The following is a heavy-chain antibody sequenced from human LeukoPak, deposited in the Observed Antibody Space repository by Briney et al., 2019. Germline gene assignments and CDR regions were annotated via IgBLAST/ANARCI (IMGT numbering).Heavy chain of an antibody. D-gene: IGHD6-13*01. CDR1: GFTISSYG. CDR2: IWDDGSNK. CDR3: ARDALRSSWGRGGMDV. V-gene: IGHV3-33*01. Sequence: SLRLSCAASGFTISSYGFHWVRQAPGKGLEWVTVIWDDGSNKYYADSVKRRFTISRDNSESTLYLQMHSLRAEDTAVYYCARDALRSSWGRGGMDVWGQGTTVTVSS. J-gene: IGHJ6*02.